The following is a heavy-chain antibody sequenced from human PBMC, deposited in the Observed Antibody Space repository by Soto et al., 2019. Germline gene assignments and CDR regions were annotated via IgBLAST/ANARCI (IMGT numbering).Heavy chain of an antibody. Sequence: SETLSLTCSVSGGSIFSDDWTWIRQPPGKGLEWIGYISRGGSSRYAPSLKGRVTFSTDTSKNQVSLKLTYVTVADTAVYYCARGYWFDPWGPGTLVTVSS. CDR3: ARGYWFDP. V-gene: IGHV4-59*01. CDR2: ISRGGSS. J-gene: IGHJ5*02. CDR1: GGSIFSDD.